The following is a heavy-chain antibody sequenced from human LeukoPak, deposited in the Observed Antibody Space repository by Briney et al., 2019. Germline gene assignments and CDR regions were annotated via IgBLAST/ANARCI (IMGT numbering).Heavy chain of an antibody. J-gene: IGHJ4*02. V-gene: IGHV4-34*01. Sequence: PSETLSLTCAVYGGSFSGYYWSWIRQPPGKGPEWIGEINHSGSTNYNPSLKSRVTISVDTSKNQFSLKLSSVTAADTAVYYCARGLAAAGPFDYWGQGTLVTVSS. CDR1: GGSFSGYY. D-gene: IGHD6-13*01. CDR3: ARGLAAAGPFDY. CDR2: INHSGST.